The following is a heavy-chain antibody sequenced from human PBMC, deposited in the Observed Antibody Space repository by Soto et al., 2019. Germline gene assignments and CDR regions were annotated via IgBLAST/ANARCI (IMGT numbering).Heavy chain of an antibody. Sequence: PSETLSLTCTVSGGSVSSSSYSWGWIRQSPGKGLEWIVSIYSSENTYYNPSLLSPATISVDTSKNEFSLRLSSVTAADTAVYYCARLNGYCISTNCHGYYGMDVWGQGTTVTVSS. V-gene: IGHV4-39*01. CDR2: IYSSENT. D-gene: IGHD2-2*03. J-gene: IGHJ6*02. CDR1: GGSVSSSSYS. CDR3: ARLNGYCISTNCHGYYGMDV.